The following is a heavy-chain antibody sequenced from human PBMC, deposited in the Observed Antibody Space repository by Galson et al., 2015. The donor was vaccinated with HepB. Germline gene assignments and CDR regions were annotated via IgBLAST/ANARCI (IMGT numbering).Heavy chain of an antibody. Sequence: TLRLSCAASGFTFSSYGMHWVRQAPGKGLEWVAVIWYDGSNKYCADSVKGRFTISRDNSKNTLYLQMNSLRAEDTAVYYCAKDPLVTAEYYMDVWGKGTTVSVSS. V-gene: IGHV3-33*06. CDR1: GFTFSSYG. J-gene: IGHJ6*03. CDR2: IWYDGSNK. D-gene: IGHD2-2*01. CDR3: AKDPLVTAEYYMDV.